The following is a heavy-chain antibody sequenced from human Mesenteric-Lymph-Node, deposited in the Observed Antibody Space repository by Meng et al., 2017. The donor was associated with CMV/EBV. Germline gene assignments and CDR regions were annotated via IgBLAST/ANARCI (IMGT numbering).Heavy chain of an antibody. CDR1: GFSVSTNY. V-gene: IGHV3-21*01. Sequence: GGSLRLSCAVSGFSVSTNYMSWVRQAPGKGLEWVSSISSSSSYIYYADSVKGRFTISRDNAKNSLYLQMNSLRAEDTAVYYCARVRRYFDWVDYWGQGTLVTVSS. J-gene: IGHJ4*02. CDR2: ISSSSSYI. D-gene: IGHD3-9*01. CDR3: ARVRRYFDWVDY.